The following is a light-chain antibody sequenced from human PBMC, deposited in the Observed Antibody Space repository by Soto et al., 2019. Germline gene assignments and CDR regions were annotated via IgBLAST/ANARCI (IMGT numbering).Light chain of an antibody. CDR3: SSYAGSNNLGP. J-gene: IGLJ2*01. Sequence: QSALTQPPSASGSPGQSVTISCTGTSSDIGAYDYVSWYQQYPGKAPRLIIYEVRHRPSGVPDRFSGSKSGNTASLTVSGRQAEDEADYYCSSYAGSNNLGPFGGGTKLTVL. V-gene: IGLV2-8*01. CDR2: EVR. CDR1: SSDIGAYDY.